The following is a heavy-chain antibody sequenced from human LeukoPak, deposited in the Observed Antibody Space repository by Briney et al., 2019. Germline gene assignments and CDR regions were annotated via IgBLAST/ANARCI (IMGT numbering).Heavy chain of an antibody. CDR2: IYYSGST. D-gene: IGHD3-22*01. CDR1: GGSVSSYY. V-gene: IGHV4-59*02. CDR3: ARSRRVYYYDSSGQYYFDY. J-gene: IGHJ4*02. Sequence: SETLSLTCTGSGGSVSSYYWSWTQQPPGKGLEWIGYIYYSGSTKYNPSLKSRVTISVDTSKNQFSLKLSSVTAADTAVYYCARSRRVYYYDSSGQYYFDYWGQGTLVTVSS.